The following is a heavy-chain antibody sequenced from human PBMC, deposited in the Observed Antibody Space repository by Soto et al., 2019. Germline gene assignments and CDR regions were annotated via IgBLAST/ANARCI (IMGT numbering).Heavy chain of an antibody. V-gene: IGHV3-23*01. J-gene: IGHJ6*02. CDR3: TRILWSSRRDALDI. CDR2: IGTSGTPT. D-gene: IGHD2-21*01. Sequence: GGSLRLSCIASGFTFRNYAMAWVRQAPGEDLGWVSAIGTSGTPTLYADSVKSRFSISRDDSRNTVSLQMNSLGVEDTATYYCTRILWSSRRDALDIWGQGTTVTVS. CDR1: GFTFRNYA.